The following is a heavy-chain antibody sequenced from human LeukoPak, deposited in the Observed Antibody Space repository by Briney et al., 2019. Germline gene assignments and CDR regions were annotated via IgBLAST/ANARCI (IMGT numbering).Heavy chain of an antibody. CDR3: ARPIEEMEAEGGFAY. CDR2: INPSSCGT. V-gene: IGHV1-2*02. J-gene: IGHJ4*02. D-gene: IGHD5-24*01. Sequence: ASVKVSCKASGYTFTGYYMHWVRQAPGQGLEWMGWINPSSCGTNYAQKFQGRVTMTRDTSISTAYMELSRLRSDDTAVYYCARPIEEMEAEGGFAYWGQGTLVTVSS. CDR1: GYTFTGYY.